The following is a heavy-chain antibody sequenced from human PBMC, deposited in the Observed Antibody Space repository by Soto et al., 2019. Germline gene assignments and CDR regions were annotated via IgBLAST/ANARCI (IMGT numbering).Heavy chain of an antibody. CDR3: AKDHIHSGSDLDY. J-gene: IGHJ4*02. CDR1: GFTFSSYG. D-gene: IGHD2-2*02. CDR2: ISYDGSNK. Sequence: QVPLVESGGGVVQPGRSLRLSCAASGFTFSSYGMHWVRQAPGKGLEWVAVISYDGSNKYYADSVKGRFTISRDNSKNTLYLQMNSLRAEDTAVYYCAKDHIHSGSDLDYWGQGTLVTVSS. V-gene: IGHV3-30*18.